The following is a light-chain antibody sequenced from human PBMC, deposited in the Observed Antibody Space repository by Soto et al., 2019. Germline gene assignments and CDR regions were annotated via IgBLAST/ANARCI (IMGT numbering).Light chain of an antibody. CDR3: CSYAGGSTYV. CDR1: TSNIGADYD. J-gene: IGLJ1*01. CDR2: GNS. Sequence: QSVLTQPPSVSGAPGQRVTISCTGSTSNIGADYDVHWYRQLPGAAPKLLIYGNSNRPSGVPDRFSGSKSGTSASLAITGLQAEDEADYYCCSYAGGSTYVFGTGTKLTVL. V-gene: IGLV1-40*01.